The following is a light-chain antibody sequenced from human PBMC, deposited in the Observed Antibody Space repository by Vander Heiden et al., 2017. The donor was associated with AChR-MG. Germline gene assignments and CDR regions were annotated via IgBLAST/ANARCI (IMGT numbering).Light chain of an antibody. CDR1: QSGVYSCNNKNY. Sequence: DIVLTQPPDSLAVSLRERATTNCKSSQSGVYSCNNKNYLAWYQQKPGQPPKLLIYWASTREAGVPDRFSGSGSGTDFTLTISSLQAEDVAVYYCQQYYSTPPTFGRGTKVEIK. J-gene: IGKJ1*01. CDR2: WAS. CDR3: QQYYSTPPT. V-gene: IGKV4-1*01.